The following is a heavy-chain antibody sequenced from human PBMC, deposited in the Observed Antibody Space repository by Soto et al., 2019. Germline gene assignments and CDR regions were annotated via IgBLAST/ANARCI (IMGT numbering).Heavy chain of an antibody. CDR1: EYSFTSYW. Sequence: EVQLVQSGAEVKKPGESLKISCKGSEYSFTSYWIGWVRQMPGKGLEWMGIIYPGDSDTRYSPSFQGQVTISADKSISTAYLQWSSLKASDTAMYYCAREMYYYDSSTSGWFDPWGQGTLVTVSS. CDR2: IYPGDSDT. D-gene: IGHD3-22*01. CDR3: AREMYYYDSSTSGWFDP. J-gene: IGHJ5*02. V-gene: IGHV5-51*01.